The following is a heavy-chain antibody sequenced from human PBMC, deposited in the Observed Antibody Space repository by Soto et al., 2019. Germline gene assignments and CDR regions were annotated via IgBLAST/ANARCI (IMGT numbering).Heavy chain of an antibody. CDR2: INPSGGST. J-gene: IGHJ4*02. V-gene: IGHV1-46*03. CDR3: ARYRHTVGNDY. Sequence: ASVKVSCKASGGTFSSYTISWVRQAPGQGLEWMGIINPSGGSTTYAQKFQDRVTMTTDTSTSTVYMELKSLTSEDTGVYYCARYRHTVGNDYWGQGALVTVSS. CDR1: GGTFSSYT. D-gene: IGHD1-26*01.